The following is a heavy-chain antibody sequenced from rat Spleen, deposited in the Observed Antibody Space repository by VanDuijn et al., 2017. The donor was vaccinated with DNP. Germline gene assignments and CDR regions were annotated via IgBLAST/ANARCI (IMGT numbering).Heavy chain of an antibody. CDR2: ISYDGGST. D-gene: IGHD1-11*01. Sequence: EVQLVESGGGLVQPGRSMKLSCAASGFTFSSFPMAWVRQAPTKGLEWVAYISYDGGSTYYGDSVKGRFTISRDNAKSTLYLQMNSLRSEDTATYYCARGGRSYFDYWGQGVMVTVSS. V-gene: IGHV5-46*01. CDR1: GFTFSSFP. J-gene: IGHJ2*01. CDR3: ARGGRSYFDY.